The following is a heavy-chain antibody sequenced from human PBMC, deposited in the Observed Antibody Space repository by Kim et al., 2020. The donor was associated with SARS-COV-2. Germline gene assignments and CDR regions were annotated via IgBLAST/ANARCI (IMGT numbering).Heavy chain of an antibody. V-gene: IGHV3-48*04. CDR1: GFTFSSYS. D-gene: IGHD2-21*02. CDR3: SRDAGDCGDYYSGMGG. Sequence: GGSLRLSCAASGFTFSSYSMNWVRQAPGTGLEWVSSIISSSSTIYYADSVKGRFTISRDNSKNSLYLQMNSLRAEDTAVYYCSRDAGDCGDYYSGMGGW. CDR2: IISSSSTI. J-gene: IGHJ6*01.